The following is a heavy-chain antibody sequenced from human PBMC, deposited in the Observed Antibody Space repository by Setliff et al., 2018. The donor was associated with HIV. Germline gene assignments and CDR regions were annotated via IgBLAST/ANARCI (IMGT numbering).Heavy chain of an antibody. Sequence: ETLSLTCSVSGISINGYYWSWIRQSPRTRLEWIGYVSSIGNTNYNPSLKSRVTISVDTSKNQFSLKVNSVTAADTAVYYCARGARLLAGYSDRWDYYYMGVWGKGTTVTVSS. V-gene: IGHV4-59*12. D-gene: IGHD6-13*01. CDR2: VSSIGNT. CDR1: GISINGYY. J-gene: IGHJ6*03. CDR3: ARGARLLAGYSDRWDYYYMGV.